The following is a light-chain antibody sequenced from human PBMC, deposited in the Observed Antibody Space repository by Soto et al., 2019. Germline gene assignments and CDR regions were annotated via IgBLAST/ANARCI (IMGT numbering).Light chain of an antibody. CDR3: TAFSANRVYL. J-gene: IGLJ1*01. V-gene: IGLV2-14*01. Sequence: QSVLTQPASVSGSPGQSITVSCTGTSSDVGGDNYVSWYQQHPGKAPKLMIYEVTDRPSGVSGRFSASKSGLTASLTISGLQAEDEADYYCTAFSANRVYLFGPGTKVTVL. CDR2: EVT. CDR1: SSDVGGDNY.